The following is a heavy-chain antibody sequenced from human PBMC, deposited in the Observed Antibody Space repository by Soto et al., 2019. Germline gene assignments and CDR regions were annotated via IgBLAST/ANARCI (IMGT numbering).Heavy chain of an antibody. V-gene: IGHV3-23*01. D-gene: IGHD3-10*01. CDR2: ISGNSGDT. J-gene: IGHJ4*02. CDR3: AKDREQHYDGSGDFDY. CDR1: GFTFSNYA. Sequence: EVQLLECGGGLVQPGGSVRLSCAASGFTFSNYAMSWVRQAPGKGLEWVSIISGNSGDTYYADSVKGRFTISRDNSKNTLYLQMNSLRAEDTAIYYCAKDREQHYDGSGDFDYWGQGTLVTVSS.